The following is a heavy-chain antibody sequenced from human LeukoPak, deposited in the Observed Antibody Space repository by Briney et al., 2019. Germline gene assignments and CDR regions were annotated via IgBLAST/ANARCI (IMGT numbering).Heavy chain of an antibody. J-gene: IGHJ3*02. CDR1: GYSISRGYY. D-gene: IGHD2-15*01. Sequence: PSETLSLTCAVSGYSISRGYYWGWIRQPPGKGLEWIGSIYHSGSTYYNPSLKSRVTISVDTSKNQFSLKLSSVTAADTAVYYCARAPIVVVVAATWAFDIWGQGTMVTVSS. CDR3: ARAPIVVVVAATWAFDI. V-gene: IGHV4-38-2*01. CDR2: IYHSGST.